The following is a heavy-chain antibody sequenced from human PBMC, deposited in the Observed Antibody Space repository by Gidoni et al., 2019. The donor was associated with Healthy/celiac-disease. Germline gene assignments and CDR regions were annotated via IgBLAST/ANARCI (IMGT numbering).Heavy chain of an antibody. J-gene: IGHJ4*02. V-gene: IGHV3-23*01. CDR3: AKLTHYYDSSGYPYYFDY. CDR2: ISGRGGST. Sequence: VQLLDSVGGLVQPGGSLTLSCAASRLTFCSYAMSWVRPAPGKGLEWVSAISGRGGSTYYADSVKGRFTISRDNSKNTLYLQMNSLRAEDTAVYYCAKLTHYYDSSGYPYYFDYWGQGTLVTVSS. D-gene: IGHD3-22*01. CDR1: RLTFCSYA.